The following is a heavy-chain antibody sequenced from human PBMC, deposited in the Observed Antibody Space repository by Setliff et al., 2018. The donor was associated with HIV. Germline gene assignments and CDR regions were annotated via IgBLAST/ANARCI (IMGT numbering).Heavy chain of an antibody. CDR1: GYTFTGYY. CDR3: ASPGRRSSGAFDI. J-gene: IGHJ3*02. V-gene: IGHV1-2*02. D-gene: IGHD3-22*01. CDR2: INPNSGGT. Sequence: ASVKVSCKASGYTFTGYYMHWVRQAPGQGLEWMGWINPNSGGTTYAQKFQDRVTITADKSTSTAYMELSSLRSDDTAVYYCASPGRRSSGAFDIWGQGTMVTVSS.